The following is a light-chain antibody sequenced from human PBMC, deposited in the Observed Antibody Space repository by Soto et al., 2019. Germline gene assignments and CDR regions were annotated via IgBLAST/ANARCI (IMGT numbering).Light chain of an antibody. J-gene: IGLJ3*02. CDR1: ALPKQY. CDR3: QSADSSGTYPV. Sequence: SYERTQPPSVSVSPGQTARDTCSGDALPKQYAYWYQQKPGQAPVLVIYKDSERPSGIPERFSGSSSGTTVTLTISGVQAEDEADYYCQSADSSGTYPVFGGETKLTVL. V-gene: IGLV3-25*03. CDR2: KDS.